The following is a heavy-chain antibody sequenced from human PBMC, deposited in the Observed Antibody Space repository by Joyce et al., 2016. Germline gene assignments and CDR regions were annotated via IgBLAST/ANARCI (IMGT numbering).Heavy chain of an antibody. CDR3: ARNSAPRASTYYGLDV. Sequence: EVQLVESGGGLVRPGGSLRLSCAASGFTFNSYGMNWVRQAPGKCLEWVSFISSNRKYIYYADSVKGRFTISRDNAKSSLFLQMDSLRAEDTAVYYCARNSAPRASTYYGLDVWGQGTTVTVSS. D-gene: IGHD5/OR15-5a*01. J-gene: IGHJ6*02. CDR1: GFTFNSYG. CDR2: ISSNRKYI. V-gene: IGHV3-21*01.